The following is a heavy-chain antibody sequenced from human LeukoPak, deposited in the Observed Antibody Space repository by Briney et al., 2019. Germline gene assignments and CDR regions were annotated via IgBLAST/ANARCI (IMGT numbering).Heavy chain of an antibody. CDR1: GLTFSSYS. D-gene: IGHD6-13*01. J-gene: IGHJ2*01. CDR2: IGTAGEI. V-gene: IGHV3-13*01. CDR3: ARAAYSSTWYSRYFDL. Sequence: GGSLRLSCAASGLTFSSYSMNWVRQATGKGLEWVSGIGTAGEIYYPGSVKGRFTISRENAKNSLYLQMNSLRAGDTAVYYCARAAYSSTWYSRYFDLWGRGTLVTVSS.